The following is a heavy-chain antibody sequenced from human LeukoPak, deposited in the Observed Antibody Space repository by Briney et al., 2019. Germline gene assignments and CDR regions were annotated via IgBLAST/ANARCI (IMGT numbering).Heavy chain of an antibody. V-gene: IGHV3-49*04. CDR3: TRAISRYYYMDV. Sequence: GGSLRLSCTASGFTFGDYAMSWVRQAPGKGLEWVGFIRSKAYGGTTEYAASVKGRFTISRDDSKSIAYLQMNSLKTEDTAVYYCTRAISRYYYMDVWGKGTTVTVSS. CDR2: IRSKAYGGTT. CDR1: GFTFGDYA. J-gene: IGHJ6*03.